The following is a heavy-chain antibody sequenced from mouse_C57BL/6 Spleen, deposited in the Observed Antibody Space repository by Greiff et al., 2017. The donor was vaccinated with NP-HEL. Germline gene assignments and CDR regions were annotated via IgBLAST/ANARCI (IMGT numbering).Heavy chain of an antibody. CDR3: ARPFIYYGYEAMDY. Sequence: QVQLQQSGAELVKPGASVKISCKASGYAFSSYWMNWVKQRPGKGLEWIGQIYPGDGDTNYNGKFKGKATLTADKSSSTAYMQLSSLTSEDSAVYFCARPFIYYGYEAMDYWGQGTSVTVSS. CDR2: IYPGDGDT. D-gene: IGHD2-1*01. CDR1: GYAFSSYW. J-gene: IGHJ4*01. V-gene: IGHV1-80*01.